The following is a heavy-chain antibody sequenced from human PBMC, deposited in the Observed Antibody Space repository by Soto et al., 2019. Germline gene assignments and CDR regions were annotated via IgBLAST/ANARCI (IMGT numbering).Heavy chain of an antibody. CDR2: ISGSGGST. Sequence: GGSLRLSCAASGFTFSSYAMSWVRQAPGKGLEWVSAISGSGGSTYYADSVKGRFTISRDNSKNTLYLQMNSLRAEDTAVYYCAKEDGGGEEIGVVVPAAAGFDYWGQGTLVTVSS. D-gene: IGHD2-2*01. V-gene: IGHV3-23*01. CDR1: GFTFSSYA. J-gene: IGHJ4*02. CDR3: AKEDGGGEEIGVVVPAAAGFDY.